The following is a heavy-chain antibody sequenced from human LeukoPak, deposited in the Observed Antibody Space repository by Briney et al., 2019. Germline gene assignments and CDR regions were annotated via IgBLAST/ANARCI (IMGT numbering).Heavy chain of an antibody. D-gene: IGHD3-10*01. CDR3: AREEDYYGSGSYYTPLTPFDY. V-gene: IGHV1-46*01. CDR2: INPSGGST. CDR1: GYTFTSYY. J-gene: IGHJ4*02. Sequence: ASVKVSCKASGYTFTSYYMHWVRQAPGQGLEWMGIINPSGGSTSYAQKFQGRVTMTRDTSTSTVYMELSSLRSEDTAVYYCAREEDYYGSGSYYTPLTPFDYWGQGTLVTVSS.